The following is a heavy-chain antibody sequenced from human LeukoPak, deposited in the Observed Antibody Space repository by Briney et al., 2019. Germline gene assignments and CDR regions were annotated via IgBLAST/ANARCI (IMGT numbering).Heavy chain of an antibody. CDR2: IYTSGST. CDR1: GGSISSGSYY. V-gene: IGHV4-61*02. Sequence: PSQTLSLTCTVSGGSISSGSYYWSWIRQPAGKGLEWIGRIYTSGSTNYNPSLKSRVTISVDTSKNQFSLKLSSVTAADTAVYYCATQAWRTHGAGGYHDDCWGHGTLVTVSS. CDR3: ATQAWRTHGAGGYHDDC. D-gene: IGHD2-8*01. J-gene: IGHJ4*01.